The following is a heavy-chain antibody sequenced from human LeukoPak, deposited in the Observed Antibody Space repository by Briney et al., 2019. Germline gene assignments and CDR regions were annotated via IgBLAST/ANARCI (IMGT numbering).Heavy chain of an antibody. CDR1: GGSISSSSYY. Sequence: PSETLSLTCTVSGGSISSSSYYWGWIRQPPGKGLEWIGSIYYSGSTYYNPSLKSRVTISVDTSKNQFSLKLNSVTAADTAVYYCARGDSSGYYLSAFDIWGQGTMVTVSS. CDR2: IYYSGST. D-gene: IGHD3-22*01. CDR3: ARGDSSGYYLSAFDI. V-gene: IGHV4-39*07. J-gene: IGHJ3*02.